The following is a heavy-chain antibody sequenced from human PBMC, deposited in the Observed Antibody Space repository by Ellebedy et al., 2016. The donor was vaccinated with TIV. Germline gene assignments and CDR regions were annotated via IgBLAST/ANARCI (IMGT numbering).Heavy chain of an antibody. CDR2: MHGDCGI. J-gene: IGHJ4*02. V-gene: IGHV3-53*01. CDR3: ARGGIVAAGTMRYFDS. Sequence: PGGSLRLSCAASGVTVNSNHMSWVRQAPGKGLELVSVMHGDCGIYYADSVKGRFTISRDTSKNTLYLQMNSLRAEDTDVYYCARGGIVAAGTMRYFDSWGQGILVTVSS. CDR1: GVTVNSNH. D-gene: IGHD6-13*01.